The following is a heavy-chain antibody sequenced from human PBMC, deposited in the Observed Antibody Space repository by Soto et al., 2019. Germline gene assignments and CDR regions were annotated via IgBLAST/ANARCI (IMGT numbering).Heavy chain of an antibody. J-gene: IGHJ4*02. CDR2: IYYSGST. CDR3: ARGPFDSSSWYIGDFDY. D-gene: IGHD6-13*01. CDR1: GGSVSSGSYY. Sequence: QVQLQESGPGLVKPSETLSLTCTVSGGSVSSGSYYWSWIRQPPGKGLEWIGYIYYSGSTNYNPSLKSRVTISVDTSKNQFSLKLSSVTAADTAVYYCARGPFDSSSWYIGDFDYWGQGTLVTVSS. V-gene: IGHV4-61*01.